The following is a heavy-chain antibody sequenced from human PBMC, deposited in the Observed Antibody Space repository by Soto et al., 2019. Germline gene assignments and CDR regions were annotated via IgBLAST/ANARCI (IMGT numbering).Heavy chain of an antibody. CDR2: IIPILGIA. J-gene: IGHJ5*02. CDR1: GGTFSSYT. Sequence: GASVKVSCKASGGTFSSYTISWVRQAPGQGLEWMGRIIPILGIANYAQKFQGRVTITADKSTSTAYMELSSLRSEDTAVYYCARAESPLHTIFGVVTHNGFDPWGQGPLVTVSS. D-gene: IGHD3-3*01. V-gene: IGHV1-69*02. CDR3: ARAESPLHTIFGVVTHNGFDP.